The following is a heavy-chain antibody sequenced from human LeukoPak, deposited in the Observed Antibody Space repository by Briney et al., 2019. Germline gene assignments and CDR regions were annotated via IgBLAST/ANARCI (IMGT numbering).Heavy chain of an antibody. CDR1: GGSISSYY. CDR2: IYYSGST. D-gene: IGHD2-2*01. V-gene: IGHV4-59*08. CDR3: ARRVPAAIRGMDV. J-gene: IGHJ6*02. Sequence: SETLSLTCTVSGGSISSYYWSWIRQPPGKGLEWIGYIYYSGSTNYNPSLKSRVTISVDTSKNQFSLKLSSVTAADTAVYYCARRVPAAIRGMDVWGQGTTVTVSS.